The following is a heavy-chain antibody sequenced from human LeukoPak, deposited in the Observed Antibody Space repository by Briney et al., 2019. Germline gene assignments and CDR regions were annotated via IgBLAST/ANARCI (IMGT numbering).Heavy chain of an antibody. J-gene: IGHJ4*02. V-gene: IGHV4-31*03. CDR3: ARVGDYVWGSYRSFDY. D-gene: IGHD3-16*02. Sequence: SQTLSLTCTVSGGSISSGGYYWSWIRQHPGKGLEWVGYIYYSGSTYYSPSLKSRVTISVDTSKNQFSLKLSSVTAADTAVYYCARVGDYVWGSYRSFDYWGQGTLVTVSS. CDR2: IYYSGST. CDR1: GGSISSGGYY.